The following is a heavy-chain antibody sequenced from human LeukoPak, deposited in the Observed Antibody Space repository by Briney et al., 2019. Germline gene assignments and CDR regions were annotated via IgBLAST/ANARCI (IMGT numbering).Heavy chain of an antibody. Sequence: VASVKVSCKTSGYTFTNYDNNWVRQATGQGLEWMGWMNPKSGNTGSAQRFQGRVTLTRDTSISTAYMELSSLRSEDTAVYYCARVWGSIDYWGQGTLVTVSS. CDR2: MNPKSGNT. CDR3: ARVWGSIDY. CDR1: GYTFTNYD. J-gene: IGHJ4*02. V-gene: IGHV1-8*01. D-gene: IGHD7-27*01.